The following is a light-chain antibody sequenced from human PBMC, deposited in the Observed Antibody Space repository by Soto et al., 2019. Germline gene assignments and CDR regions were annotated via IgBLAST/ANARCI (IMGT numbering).Light chain of an antibody. V-gene: IGLV2-14*01. CDR2: EVS. J-gene: IGLJ1*01. Sequence: QSALTQPASVSGSRGESITISCTGTSSDVGGYNFVSWYQQHPGKAPKVIIFEVSHRPSGVSYRFSGSKSGNTAYLTISGLQVEDEAEYFCFSFTTTSTHVFGTGTKLTVL. CDR3: FSFTTTSTHV. CDR1: SSDVGGYNF.